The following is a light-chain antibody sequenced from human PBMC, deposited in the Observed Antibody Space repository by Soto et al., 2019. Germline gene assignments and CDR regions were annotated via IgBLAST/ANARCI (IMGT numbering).Light chain of an antibody. CDR1: QSVSSSY. CDR3: QQYCGSSLYT. V-gene: IGKV3-20*01. Sequence: EIVLTQSPGTLSLSPGERATLSCRASQSVSSSYLGWYQQKPGQAPRLPIYGASTRATGIPDRFSVSRSGTDYPLTISKLDPEDFAVYYCQQYCGSSLYTFGQGTKLEIK. CDR2: GAS. J-gene: IGKJ2*01.